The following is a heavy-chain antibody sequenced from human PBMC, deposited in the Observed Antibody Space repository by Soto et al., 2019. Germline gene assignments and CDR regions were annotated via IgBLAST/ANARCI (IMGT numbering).Heavy chain of an antibody. V-gene: IGHV4-34*01. J-gene: IGHJ4*02. CDR2: INHSGST. D-gene: IGHD5-18*01. Sequence: SETLSLTCAVYGGSFSGYYWSWIRQPPGKGLEWIGEINHSGSTNYNPSLKSRVTISVDTSKNQFSLKLSSVTAADTAVYYCARRGDIATYYYWGQGTLVTVSS. CDR3: ARRGDIATYYY. CDR1: GGSFSGYY.